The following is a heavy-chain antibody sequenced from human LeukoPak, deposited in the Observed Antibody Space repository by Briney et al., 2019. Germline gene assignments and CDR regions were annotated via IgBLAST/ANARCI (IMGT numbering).Heavy chain of an antibody. CDR2: INPSGGST. CDR1: VYTFTNYY. J-gene: IGHJ5*02. CDR3: AREAVGDSSRGGNWFDP. V-gene: IGHV1-46*03. Sequence: ASVNVSCKASVYTFTNYYMHWVRQAPGQGLEWMGIINPSGGSTSYAQKFQGRVTMTRDTSTSTVYMGLSSLRSEDTAVYYCAREAVGDSSRGGNWFDPWGQGTLVTVSS. D-gene: IGHD6-13*01.